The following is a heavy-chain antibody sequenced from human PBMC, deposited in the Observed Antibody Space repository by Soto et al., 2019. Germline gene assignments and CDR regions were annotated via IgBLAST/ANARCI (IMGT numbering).Heavy chain of an antibody. CDR1: GFTFRTYG. CDR2: TATDGSDQ. CDR3: ARDDYGGNTHFLDY. D-gene: IGHD4-17*01. V-gene: IGHV3-30*03. Sequence: QVQLVESGGGVVQPGRSLRLSCEGSGFTFRTYGIHWVRQAPGKGLEWVAVTATDGSDQRYADSVKGRFTISRDNSKNTLYLQMNSLRIVDTAVYYCARDDYGGNTHFLDYWGQGALVTVSS. J-gene: IGHJ4*02.